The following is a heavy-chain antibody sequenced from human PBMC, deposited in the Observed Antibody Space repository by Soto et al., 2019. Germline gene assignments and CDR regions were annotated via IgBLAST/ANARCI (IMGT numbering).Heavy chain of an antibody. V-gene: IGHV4-31*03. CDR1: GGSISSGGYY. Sequence: PSETLSLTCTVSGGSISSGGYYWSWIRQHPGKGLEWIGYIYYSGSTYYSPSLKSRVTISVDTSKNQFSLKLSSVTAADTAVYYCARTKNLRYFDWLPDRWGQGTLVTVSS. CDR3: ARTKNLRYFDWLPDR. J-gene: IGHJ4*02. CDR2: IYYSGST. D-gene: IGHD3-9*01.